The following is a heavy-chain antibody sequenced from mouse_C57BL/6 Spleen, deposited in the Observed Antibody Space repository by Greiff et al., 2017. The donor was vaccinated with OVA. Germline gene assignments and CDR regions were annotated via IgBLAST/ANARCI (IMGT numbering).Heavy chain of an antibody. CDR2: INPGSGGT. J-gene: IGHJ4*01. CDR3: ARPSQLRDGAMDY. D-gene: IGHD3-2*02. CDR1: GYAFTNYL. Sequence: QVQLQQSGAELVRPGTSVKVSCKASGYAFTNYLIEWVKQRPGQGLEWIGVINPGSGGTNYNEKFKGKATLTADKSSSTAYMQLSSLTSEDSAVYFCARPSQLRDGAMDYWGQGTSVTVSS. V-gene: IGHV1-54*01.